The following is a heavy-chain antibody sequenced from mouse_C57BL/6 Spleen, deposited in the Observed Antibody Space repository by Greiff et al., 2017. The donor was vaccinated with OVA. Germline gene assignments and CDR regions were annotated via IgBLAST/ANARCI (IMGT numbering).Heavy chain of an antibody. V-gene: IGHV1-69*01. Sequence: QVQLQQSGAELVMPGASVKLSCKASGYTFTSYWMHWVKQRPGQGLEWIGEIDPSDSYTNYNQKFKGKSTLTVDKSSSTAYMQLSSLTSEDSAVYYCARGRFLRHFDVWGTGTTVTVSS. CDR1: GYTFTSYW. CDR2: IDPSDSYT. D-gene: IGHD3-3*01. CDR3: ARGRFLRHFDV. J-gene: IGHJ1*03.